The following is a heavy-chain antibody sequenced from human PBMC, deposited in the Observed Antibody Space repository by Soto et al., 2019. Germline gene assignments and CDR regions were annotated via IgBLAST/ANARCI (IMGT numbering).Heavy chain of an antibody. CDR1: GGSFSGYY. J-gene: IGHJ6*02. CDR3: ARSVGDYYYGMDV. D-gene: IGHD1-26*01. Sequence: SVPLSLTWAVYGGSFSGYYWSWIRQPPGKGLEWIGEINHSGSTNYNPSLKSRVTISVDTSKNQFSVKVSSVTATDTAVYYCARSVGDYYYGMDVWGQGTTVTVSS. V-gene: IGHV4-34*01. CDR2: INHSGST.